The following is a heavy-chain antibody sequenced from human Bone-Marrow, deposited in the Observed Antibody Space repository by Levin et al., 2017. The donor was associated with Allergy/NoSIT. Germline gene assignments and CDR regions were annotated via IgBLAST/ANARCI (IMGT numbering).Heavy chain of an antibody. V-gene: IGHV3-7*02. J-gene: IGHJ4*02. CDR3: ARNGAWSFEF. CDR2: INRDGGDG. Sequence: GGSLRLSCASSGFTFSGYWMVWVRQAPGKGLEWVANINRDGGDGYYVDSVKGRFTISRDNARNSLDLQMNSLRVEDTAVYYCARNGAWSFEFWGQGTLVTVSS. CDR1: GFTFSGYW. D-gene: IGHD2-8*01.